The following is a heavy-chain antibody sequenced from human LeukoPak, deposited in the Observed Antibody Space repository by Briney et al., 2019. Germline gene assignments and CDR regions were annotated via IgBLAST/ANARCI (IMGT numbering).Heavy chain of an antibody. CDR1: GGSISSGDYY. Sequence: SQTLSLTCTVSGGSISSGDYYWSWIRQPPGKGLEWIGYSYYSGSTYYNPSLKSRVTISVDTSKNQFSLKLSSVTAADTAVYYCARNVDIVATIGSPWFDPWGQGTLVTVSS. CDR3: ARNVDIVATIGSPWFDP. CDR2: SYYSGST. V-gene: IGHV4-30-4*01. D-gene: IGHD5-12*01. J-gene: IGHJ5*02.